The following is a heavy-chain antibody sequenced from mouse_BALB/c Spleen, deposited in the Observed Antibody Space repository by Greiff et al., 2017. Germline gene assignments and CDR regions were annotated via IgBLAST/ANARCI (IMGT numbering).Heavy chain of an antibody. CDR1: GFTFSSYA. CDR2: ISSGGST. V-gene: IGHV5-6-5*01. CDR3: ARGGPDGGYAMDY. Sequence: EVMLVESGGGLVKPGGSLKLSCAASGFTFSSYAMSWVRQTPEKRLEWVASISSGGSTYYPDSVKGRFTISRDNARNILYLQMSSLRSEDTAMYYCARGGPDGGYAMDYWGQGTSVTVSS. J-gene: IGHJ4*01.